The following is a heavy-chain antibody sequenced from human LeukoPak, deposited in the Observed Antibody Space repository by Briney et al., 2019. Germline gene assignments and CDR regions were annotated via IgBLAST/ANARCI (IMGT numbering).Heavy chain of an antibody. J-gene: IGHJ4*02. CDR2: IYYSGSA. CDR3: ARGVEMATSFDY. Sequence: SETLSLTCTVSGYSISSGYYWGWIRQPPGKGLEWIGYIYYSGSANYNPSLKSRVTISVDTSKNQFSLKLSSVTAADTAVYYCARGVEMATSFDYWGQGTLVTVSS. CDR1: GYSISSGYY. V-gene: IGHV4-61*01. D-gene: IGHD5-24*01.